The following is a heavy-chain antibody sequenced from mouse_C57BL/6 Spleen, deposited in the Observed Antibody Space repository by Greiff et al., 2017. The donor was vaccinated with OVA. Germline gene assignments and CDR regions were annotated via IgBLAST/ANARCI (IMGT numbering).Heavy chain of an antibody. CDR3: ARSLWSHWYFDV. CDR2: IRNKANGYTT. Sequence: EVQRVESGGGLVQPGGSLSLSCAASGFTFTDYYMSWVRQPPGKALEWLGFIRNKANGYTTEYSASVKGRFTISRDNSQSILYLQMNALRAEDSATYYCARSLWSHWYFDVWGTGTTVTVSS. J-gene: IGHJ1*03. CDR1: GFTFTDYY. D-gene: IGHD1-1*02. V-gene: IGHV7-3*01.